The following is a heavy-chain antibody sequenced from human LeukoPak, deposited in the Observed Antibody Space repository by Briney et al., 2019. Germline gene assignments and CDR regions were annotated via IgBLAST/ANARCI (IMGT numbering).Heavy chain of an antibody. Sequence: GGSLRLSCVGSGFTFRSHAMSWVRQAPEKGLEFVSGIYENGGTTYYADSVMGRFSISRDNSKNTLYLQMDSLRGENTAVYYCAKDFRIGYSAHFDYWGQGALVTVSS. D-gene: IGHD2-21*01. V-gene: IGHV3-23*01. CDR1: GFTFRSHA. CDR2: IYENGGTT. CDR3: AKDFRIGYSAHFDY. J-gene: IGHJ4*02.